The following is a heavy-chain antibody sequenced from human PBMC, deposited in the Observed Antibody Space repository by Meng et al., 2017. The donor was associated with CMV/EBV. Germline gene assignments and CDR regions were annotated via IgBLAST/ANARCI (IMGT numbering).Heavy chain of an antibody. J-gene: IGHJ6*02. Sequence: SAKVSCKASGGTFSSYATSWVRQAPGQGLEWMGGIIPIFGTANYAQKSQGRVTIITDESTSTAYMELSSLRSEDTAAYYCASLVAARPWDYYYYGMDVWGQGTTVTVSS. V-gene: IGHV1-69*05. CDR1: GGTFSSYA. D-gene: IGHD6-6*01. CDR3: ASLVAARPWDYYYYGMDV. CDR2: IIPIFGTA.